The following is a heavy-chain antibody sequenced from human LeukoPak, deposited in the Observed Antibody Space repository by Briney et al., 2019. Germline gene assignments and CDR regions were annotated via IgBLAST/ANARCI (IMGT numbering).Heavy chain of an antibody. Sequence: SETLSLTCAVYGGSFSGYYWSWIRQPPGKGLEWIGEINHSGSTNYNPPLKSRVTISVDTSKNQFSLKLSSVTAADTAVYYCARGQWLATRPFDYWGQGTLVTVSS. CDR2: INHSGST. CDR1: GGSFSGYY. J-gene: IGHJ4*02. D-gene: IGHD6-19*01. V-gene: IGHV4-34*01. CDR3: ARGQWLATRPFDY.